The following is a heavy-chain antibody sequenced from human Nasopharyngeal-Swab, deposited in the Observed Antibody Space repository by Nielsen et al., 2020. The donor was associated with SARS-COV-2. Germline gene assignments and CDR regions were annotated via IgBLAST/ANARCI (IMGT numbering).Heavy chain of an antibody. J-gene: IGHJ4*02. CDR1: GYTFINYA. CDR3: ARLGPKNYFHN. CDR2: IDTNTGDA. V-gene: IGHV7-4-1*02. Sequence: KDACKTSGYTFINYAMNWVRQAPGQGREFLGWIDTNTGDATYARDFAGRFVFSLDTSVSTAYLQISSLKADDTAVYYCARLGPKNYFHNWGQGTLVTVSS.